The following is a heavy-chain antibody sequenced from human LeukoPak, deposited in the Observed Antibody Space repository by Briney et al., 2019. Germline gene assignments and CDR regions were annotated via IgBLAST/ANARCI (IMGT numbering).Heavy chain of an antibody. CDR3: ARDRRYYNY. CDR1: GGSFSNYF. Sequence: SETLSLTCTVSGGSFSNYFWNWIRQPPGKGLEWIGYIYYTGSTNSNPSLKSRVTISVDTSKNQFSLKPSSVTAADTAVYYCARDRRYYNYWGQGTLVTVSS. CDR2: IYYTGST. J-gene: IGHJ4*02. V-gene: IGHV4-59*01. D-gene: IGHD5-24*01.